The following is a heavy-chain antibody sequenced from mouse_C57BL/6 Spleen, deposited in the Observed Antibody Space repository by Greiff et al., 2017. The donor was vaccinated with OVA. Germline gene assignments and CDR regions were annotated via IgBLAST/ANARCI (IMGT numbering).Heavy chain of an antibody. CDR2: INPSSGYT. CDR1: GYTFTSYT. D-gene: IGHD1-1*01. J-gene: IGHJ3*01. Sequence: QVQLQQSGAELARPGASVKMSCKASGYTFTSYTMHWVTQRPGQGLEWIGYINPSSGYTKYNQKFKDKATLTEDKSSSTGYMQMSSLASEDSAVYYCARRDYGSSHEGFAYWGQGTLVTVSA. V-gene: IGHV1-4*01. CDR3: ARRDYGSSHEGFAY.